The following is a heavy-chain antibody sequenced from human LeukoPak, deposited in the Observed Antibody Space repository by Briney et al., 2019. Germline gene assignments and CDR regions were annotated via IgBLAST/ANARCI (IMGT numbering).Heavy chain of an antibody. D-gene: IGHD6-6*01. CDR2: KYYDGNSGNT. J-gene: IGHJ4*02. V-gene: IGHV4-59*08. CDR3: ARGGAARPDF. CDR1: GGSMSYYY. Sequence: SETLSLTCTVSGGSMSYYYWTWIRQTPGKGLEWIGYKYYDGNSGNTNYNPSLESRVTISVDTSKNHVSLKLSSVTAADTAVYYCARGGAARPDFWGQGTLVTVSS.